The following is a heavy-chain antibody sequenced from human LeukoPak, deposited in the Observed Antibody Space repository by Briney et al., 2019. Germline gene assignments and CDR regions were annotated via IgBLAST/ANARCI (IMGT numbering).Heavy chain of an antibody. Sequence: SQTLSLTCTVSGGSISSGGYYWSWIRQHPGKGLEWIGYIYYSGSTYYNPSLKSRVTISVDTSKNQFSLKLSSVTAADTAVYYCARGGNSSSSASDYWGQGTLVTVSS. D-gene: IGHD6-6*01. J-gene: IGHJ4*02. V-gene: IGHV4-31*03. CDR3: ARGGNSSSSASDY. CDR2: IYYSGST. CDR1: GGSISSGGYY.